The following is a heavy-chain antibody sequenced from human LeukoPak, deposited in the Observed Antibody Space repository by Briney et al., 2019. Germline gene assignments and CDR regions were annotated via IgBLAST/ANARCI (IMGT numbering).Heavy chain of an antibody. D-gene: IGHD3-10*01. CDR3: AREHGVLLWFGELWGAFDI. Sequence: PSETLSLTCTVPGGSISSGGYYWSCIRQHPRKGLEWIGYIYYSGSTYCNPSLKSRVTISVDTSKNQFSLKLSSVTAADTAVYYCAREHGVLLWFGELWGAFDIWGQGTMVTVSS. J-gene: IGHJ3*02. CDR1: GGSISSGGYY. V-gene: IGHV4-31*03. CDR2: IYYSGST.